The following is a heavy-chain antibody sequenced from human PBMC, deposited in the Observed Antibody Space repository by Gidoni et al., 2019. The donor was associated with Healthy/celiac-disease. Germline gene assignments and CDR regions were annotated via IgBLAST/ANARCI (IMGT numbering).Heavy chain of an antibody. J-gene: IGHJ3*02. D-gene: IGHD3-9*01. CDR3: AKDVRRYFDWSDAFDI. CDR2: ISGSGGRT. CDR1: GFTFSSYA. Sequence: EVQLVASGVGFVQPGGSLRLSCAASGFTFSSYAMSWVRQDPGKGVEWVSAISGSGGRTYYATSVKGRFTISRDNSKNTLYLQMNSLRAEDTAVYYCAKDVRRYFDWSDAFDIWGQGTMVTVSS. V-gene: IGHV3-23*04.